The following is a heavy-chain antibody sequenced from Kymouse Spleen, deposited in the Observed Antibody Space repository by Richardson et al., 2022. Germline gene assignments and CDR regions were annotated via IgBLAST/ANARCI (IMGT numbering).Heavy chain of an antibody. J-gene: IGHJ4*02. Sequence: RDNAKNSLYLQMNSLRAEDTAVYYCARDPEWELRHFDYWGQGTLVTVSS. CDR3: ARDPEWELRHFDY. V-gene: IGHV3-11*01. D-gene: IGHD1-26*01.